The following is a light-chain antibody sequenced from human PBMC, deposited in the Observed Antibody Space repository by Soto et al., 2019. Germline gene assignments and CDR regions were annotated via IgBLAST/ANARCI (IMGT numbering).Light chain of an antibody. Sequence: DIQMTQSPSSLSASVGARVSITCQASQDIRTSLSWFQQKPGRAPKLLIYGASNLETGVPSRFRGSGSATHFTFTISSLQPEDIATYYCQHYDNLPPFTFGPGTKVDIK. CDR1: QDIRTS. J-gene: IGKJ3*01. CDR3: QHYDNLPPFT. CDR2: GAS. V-gene: IGKV1-33*01.